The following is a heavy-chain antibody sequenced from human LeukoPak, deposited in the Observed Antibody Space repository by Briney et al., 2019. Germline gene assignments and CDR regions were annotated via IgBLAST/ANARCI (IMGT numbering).Heavy chain of an antibody. J-gene: IGHJ6*03. D-gene: IGHD4-11*01. CDR2: SYTSGST. Sequence: PSETLSLTCTVSGGSISSASYYRSWIRQPAGKELEWGGRSYTSGSTNYNPSLKSRDTISVDTSKNQFSLKLSSVTAADTAVYYCAREVDSMNYYYYYYMDVWGKGTTVTVSS. CDR3: AREVDSMNYYYYYYMDV. CDR1: GGSISSASYY. V-gene: IGHV4-61*02.